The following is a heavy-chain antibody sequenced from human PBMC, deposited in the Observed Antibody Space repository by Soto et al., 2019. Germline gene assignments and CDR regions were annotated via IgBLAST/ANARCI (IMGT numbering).Heavy chain of an antibody. V-gene: IGHV1-18*01. J-gene: IGHJ6*02. CDR3: AREGDILAGYESEANYYYCYGMDV. Sequence: QVQLVQSGAEVKKPGASVKVSCKASGYTFTSYGISWVRQAPGQGLEWMGWISAYNGNTNYAQKHQGRVTMTTDTSTSTAYMELRSLRSDDTAVYYCAREGDILAGYESEANYYYCYGMDVWGQGTTVTVSS. CDR2: ISAYNGNT. CDR1: GYTFTSYG. D-gene: IGHD3-9*01.